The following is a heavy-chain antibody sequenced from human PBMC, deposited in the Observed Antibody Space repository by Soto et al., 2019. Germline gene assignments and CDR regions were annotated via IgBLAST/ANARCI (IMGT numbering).Heavy chain of an antibody. J-gene: IGHJ4*02. CDR2: IYYSGST. D-gene: IGHD6-19*01. Sequence: SETLSLTCTVSGGSISSSSYYWGWIRQPPGKGLEWIGSIYYSGSTYYNPSLKSRVTISVDTSKNQFSLKLSSVTAADTAVYYCASLSSGWHLDYWGQGTLVTVSS. CDR1: GGSISSSSYY. CDR3: ASLSSGWHLDY. V-gene: IGHV4-39*01.